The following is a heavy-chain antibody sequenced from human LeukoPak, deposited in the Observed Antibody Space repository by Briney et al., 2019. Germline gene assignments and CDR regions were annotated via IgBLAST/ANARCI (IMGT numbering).Heavy chain of an antibody. Sequence: PGGSLRLSCAASGLTFISYCMHWVRQAPGKGLEWVSYISSRTSDTNYVDSVKGRFTISRDNAKNSLYLQMNSLRAEDTAVYYCTRVGSSGSVDYWGQGTLVTVSS. CDR1: GLTFISYC. CDR3: TRVGSSGSVDY. V-gene: IGHV3-21*05. CDR2: ISSRTSDT. D-gene: IGHD1-1*01. J-gene: IGHJ4*02.